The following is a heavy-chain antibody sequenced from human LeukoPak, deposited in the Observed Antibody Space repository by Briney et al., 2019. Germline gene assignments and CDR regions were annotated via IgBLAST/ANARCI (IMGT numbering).Heavy chain of an antibody. CDR2: IFWDDDK. CDR1: GFSLSTRGVG. D-gene: IGHD3-10*01. J-gene: IGHJ4*02. V-gene: IGHV2-5*02. Sequence: SAPTLVNPTQTLTLTCTFSGFSLSTRGVGVGWIRHPPGKALEWLALIFWDDDKRYSPSLQSRLTITKDTSKNQVVLTMTNMDPVDTATYFCAHRPGGSGSFDYWGQGTLVTVSS. CDR3: AHRPGGSGSFDY.